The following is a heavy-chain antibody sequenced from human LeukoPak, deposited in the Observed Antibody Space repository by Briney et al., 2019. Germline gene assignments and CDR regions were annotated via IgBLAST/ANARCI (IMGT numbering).Heavy chain of an antibody. CDR1: GFTFSSYG. V-gene: IGHV3-23*01. D-gene: IGHD5-18*01. J-gene: IGHJ5*02. CDR2: ISGSGGST. Sequence: GGSLRLSCAASGFTFSSYGMSWVRQAPGKGLEWVSAISGSGGSTYYADSVKGRFTISRDNSKNTLYLQMNSLRAEDTAVYYCSKDPHVDTPLVPYNWFDPWGQGTLVTVSS. CDR3: SKDPHVDTPLVPYNWFDP.